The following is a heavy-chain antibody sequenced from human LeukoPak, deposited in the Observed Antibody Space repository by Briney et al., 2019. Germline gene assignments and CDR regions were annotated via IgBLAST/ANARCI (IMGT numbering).Heavy chain of an antibody. J-gene: IGHJ1*01. CDR1: GDSISSDY. V-gene: IGHV4-59*08. Sequence: SETLSLTCTVSGDSISSDYWSWIRQPPGKGLEWIGYIYGFGNTDYNPSLMRRVTISLDTSKKQLSLNLTSVTAADTAVYYCAGRGQRYFRDWGQGTLVTVSS. CDR3: AGRGQRYFRD. CDR2: IYGFGNT.